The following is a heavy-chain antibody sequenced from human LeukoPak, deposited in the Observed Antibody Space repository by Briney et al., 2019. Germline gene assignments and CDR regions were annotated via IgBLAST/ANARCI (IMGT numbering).Heavy chain of an antibody. D-gene: IGHD5-24*01. Sequence: PGGSLRLSCAASGFTFSDYSMNWVRQVPGKGLESISYIGIDSGNTNYADSVKGRFTISGDKAKNSLYLQMNSLRVEDTAVYYCARDYKYAFDNWGQGTLVTVSS. CDR2: IGIDSGNT. CDR1: GFTFSDYS. J-gene: IGHJ4*02. CDR3: ARDYKYAFDN. V-gene: IGHV3-48*01.